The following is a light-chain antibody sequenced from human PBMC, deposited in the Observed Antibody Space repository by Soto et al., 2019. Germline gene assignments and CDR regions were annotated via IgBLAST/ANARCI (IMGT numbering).Light chain of an antibody. J-gene: IGKJ1*01. CDR1: QNVNAN. Sequence: EVVMTQSPATLSVSPGERATLSCRASQNVNANLAWYQQKPGQAPRLLIHGASTSATGLPARFSGSGFGTEFILTIRSLQSEDFAVYYWQQYNTWLWTFGLGTKVEGK. V-gene: IGKV3-15*01. CDR3: QQYNTWLWT. CDR2: GAS.